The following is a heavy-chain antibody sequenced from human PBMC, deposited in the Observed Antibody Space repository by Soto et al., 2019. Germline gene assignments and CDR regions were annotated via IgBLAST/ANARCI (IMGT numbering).Heavy chain of an antibody. V-gene: IGHV3-30*18. CDR1: GFTFSSYG. CDR2: ISYDGSNK. Sequence: PVGSLRLSCAASGFTFSSYGMHWVRQAPGKGLEWVAVISYDGSNKYYADSVKGRFTISRDNSKNTLYLQMNSLRAEDTAVYYCAKDLATILYYYGSGSPNWFDPWGQGTLVTVSS. J-gene: IGHJ5*02. CDR3: AKDLATILYYYGSGSPNWFDP. D-gene: IGHD3-10*01.